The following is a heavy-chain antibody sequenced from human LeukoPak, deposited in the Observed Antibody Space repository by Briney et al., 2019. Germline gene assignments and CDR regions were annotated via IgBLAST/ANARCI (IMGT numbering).Heavy chain of an antibody. Sequence: EESLKISCKGAGYSCTSYWIGWVRQMPGKGLECVATISPGASHTSSSPSFQGQVPISPAKSISTAYLPRSTLKASATAMYHCARAPGYSSYYIDVWGKGTTVTVSS. V-gene: IGHV5-51*01. J-gene: IGHJ6*03. CDR3: ARAPGYSSYYIDV. CDR2: ISPGASHT. CDR1: GYSCTSYW. D-gene: IGHD1-14*01.